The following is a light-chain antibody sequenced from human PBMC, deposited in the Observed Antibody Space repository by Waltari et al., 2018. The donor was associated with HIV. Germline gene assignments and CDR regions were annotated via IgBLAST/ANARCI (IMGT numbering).Light chain of an antibody. CDR1: SSNIGSNT. J-gene: IGLJ3*02. CDR2: SNS. CDR3: AAWDDSLNGNWV. Sequence: QSVLTQPPSASETPGHRVTISCSGSSSNIGSNTVNWYQQLPGTAPKLLIYSNSQRPSGVPGRFSGSRSGASASLAISGLQSEDEADYYCAAWDDSLNGNWVFGGGTKLTVL. V-gene: IGLV1-44*01.